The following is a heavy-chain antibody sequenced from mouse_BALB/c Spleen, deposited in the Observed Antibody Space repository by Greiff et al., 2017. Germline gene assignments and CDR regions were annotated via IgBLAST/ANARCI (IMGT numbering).Heavy chain of an antibody. V-gene: IGHV1S22*01. CDR1: GYTFTSYW. CDR2: IYPGSGST. Sequence: LQQPGSELVRPGASVKLSCKASGYTFTSYWMHWVKQRPGQGLEWIGNIYPGSGSTNYDEKFKGKATLTSDKSSSTAYMELSSLTSEDSAVYYCAREAYGYDGFAYWGQGTLVTVSA. CDR3: AREAYGYDGFAY. J-gene: IGHJ3*01. D-gene: IGHD2-2*01.